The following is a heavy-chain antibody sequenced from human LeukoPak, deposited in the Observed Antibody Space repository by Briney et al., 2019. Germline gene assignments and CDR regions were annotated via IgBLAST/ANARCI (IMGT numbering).Heavy chain of an antibody. Sequence: ASVKVSCKASGYTFTSYYLHWVRPAPGQGLERMGIINPSGGSTTYAQKFQGRVTVTRDTSTSTVYMELSSLRSEDTAVYYCAREGAKARSGVNFDYWGPGTLVPVSS. D-gene: IGHD2-15*01. CDR2: INPSGGST. J-gene: IGHJ4*02. V-gene: IGHV1-46*01. CDR1: GYTFTSYY. CDR3: AREGAKARSGVNFDY.